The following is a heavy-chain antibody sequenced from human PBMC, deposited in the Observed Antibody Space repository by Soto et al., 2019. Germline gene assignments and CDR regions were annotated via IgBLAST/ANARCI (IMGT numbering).Heavy chain of an antibody. J-gene: IGHJ1*01. CDR2: ISAYNCNT. CDR1: GHPLTSYG. V-gene: IGHV1-18*04. Sequence: ASVQVALTASGHPLTSYGISCVRQAPGQVLEWXGWISAYNCNTNYAQKFHGRGTITADESARTSYMALRSLTSQDTAVFYCVRDSGAKISSSWGQGTLVTVSS. CDR3: VRDSGAKISSS. D-gene: IGHD6-13*01.